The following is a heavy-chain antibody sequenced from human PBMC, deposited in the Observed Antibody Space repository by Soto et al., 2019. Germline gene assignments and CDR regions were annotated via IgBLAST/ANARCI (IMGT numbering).Heavy chain of an antibody. J-gene: IGHJ5*02. CDR1: GYTFSNND. D-gene: IGHD1-1*01. Sequence: ASVKVSCKASGYTFSNNDISWLRQAPGQGPEWMGWMNPNSANTGYAQKFRGRVTMTRNTSISTAYMELSSLRSDDTAIYYCARMATSGTLNWFDPWGQGPLVTVSS. CDR2: MNPNSANT. V-gene: IGHV1-8*01. CDR3: ARMATSGTLNWFDP.